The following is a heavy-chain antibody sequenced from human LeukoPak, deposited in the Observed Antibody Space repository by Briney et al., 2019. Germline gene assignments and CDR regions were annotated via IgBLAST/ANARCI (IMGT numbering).Heavy chain of an antibody. CDR1: GFSFSSDS. CDR3: VRDNPRCCGVVPTNIDDY. D-gene: IGHD2-15*01. CDR2: INRDRGIK. V-gene: IGHV3-48*04. Sequence: GGSLRLSCAASGFSFSSDSMNWVRQAPGKGLEWISYINRDRGIKYYADSVRGRLTISRDNAKNSLYLQMHSLRAEDTAVYFCVRDNPRCCGVVPTNIDDYWGQGTLVTVSS. J-gene: IGHJ4*02.